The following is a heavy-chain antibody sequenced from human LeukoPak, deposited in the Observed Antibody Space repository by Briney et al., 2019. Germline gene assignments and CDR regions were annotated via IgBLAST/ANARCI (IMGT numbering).Heavy chain of an antibody. CDR2: ISSSSSYI. CDR1: GFTFSSYS. CDR3: AREGLYRAFDN. D-gene: IGHD2/OR15-2a*01. Sequence: GGSLRLSCAASGFTFSSYSINWVRQAPGKGLEWVSSISSSSSYIYYADSVKGRFTISRDNAKNSLYLQMNSLRAEDTAVYYCAREGLYRAFDNWGQGMLVTVSS. V-gene: IGHV3-21*01. J-gene: IGHJ4*02.